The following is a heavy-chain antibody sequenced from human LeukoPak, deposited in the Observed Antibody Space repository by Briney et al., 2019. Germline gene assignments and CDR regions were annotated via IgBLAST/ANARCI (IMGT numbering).Heavy chain of an antibody. V-gene: IGHV1-2*02. CDR3: ARDLDYYDSSGYFHYFDY. J-gene: IGHJ4*02. CDR1: GYTFTGYY. D-gene: IGHD3-22*01. CDR2: INPNGGGT. Sequence: ASVKVSCKASGYTFTGYYMHWVRQAPGQGLEWMGWINPNGGGTNYAQKFQGRVTMTRDTSISTAYMELSRLRSDDTAVYYCARDLDYYDSSGYFHYFDYWGQGTLVTVSS.